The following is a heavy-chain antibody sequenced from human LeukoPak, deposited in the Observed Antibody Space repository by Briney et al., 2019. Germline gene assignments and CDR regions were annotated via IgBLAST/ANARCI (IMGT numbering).Heavy chain of an antibody. CDR3: ARDLHWNSADF. Sequence: GGPLRLSCAASGFTFSEYWMHWFRQGPGEGLVWVSHIKSDGTLTTYTDSVEGRFTMSRDNAKNTVYLQMNYLRAEDSGVYYCARDLHWNSADFWGQGTLVTVSS. V-gene: IGHV3-74*01. J-gene: IGHJ4*02. CDR2: IKSDGTLT. CDR1: GFTFSEYW. D-gene: IGHD1-7*01.